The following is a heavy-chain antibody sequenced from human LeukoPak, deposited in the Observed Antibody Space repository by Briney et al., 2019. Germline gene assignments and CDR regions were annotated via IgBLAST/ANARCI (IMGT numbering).Heavy chain of an antibody. CDR1: GRSFSGYY. V-gene: IGHV4-34*01. Sequence: SETLSLTCAVYGRSFSGYYWSWIRQPPGKGLEWIGEINHSGSTNYNPPLKSRVTISVDTSKNKFSLKLSSVTAADTAVYYCATRAYYDFWSGYYTGDAFDIWGQGTMVTVSS. D-gene: IGHD3-3*01. CDR2: INHSGST. J-gene: IGHJ3*02. CDR3: ATRAYYDFWSGYYTGDAFDI.